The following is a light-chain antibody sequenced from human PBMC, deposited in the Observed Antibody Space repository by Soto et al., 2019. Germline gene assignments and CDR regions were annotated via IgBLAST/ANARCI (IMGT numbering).Light chain of an antibody. Sequence: DIPVTQSPSTLSASIGDRVTVTCRASQSINRWLAWYQQKPGKAPNLLIYDASSLQSGVPSRFTGSGSGTEFTLTISSLQPDDFATYYCQQYHTYPRTFGQGTKVEIK. V-gene: IGKV1-5*01. CDR2: DAS. CDR1: QSINRW. J-gene: IGKJ1*01. CDR3: QQYHTYPRT.